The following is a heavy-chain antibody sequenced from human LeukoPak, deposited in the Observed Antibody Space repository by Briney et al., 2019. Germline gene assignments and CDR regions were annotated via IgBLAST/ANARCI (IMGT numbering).Heavy chain of an antibody. J-gene: IGHJ6*03. CDR2: IYYSGST. V-gene: IGHV4-39*01. CDR3: AGHRGSYYFYMDV. D-gene: IGHD3-10*01. Sequence: PSETLSLTCTVSGGSIISTTYYWGWIRQPPGKGLEWIGSIYYSGSTYYNPSLKSRVTISVDTSQNQFSLKMRSETAADTAIYYCAGHRGSYYFYMDVWGKGTTVTVSS. CDR1: GGSIISTTYY.